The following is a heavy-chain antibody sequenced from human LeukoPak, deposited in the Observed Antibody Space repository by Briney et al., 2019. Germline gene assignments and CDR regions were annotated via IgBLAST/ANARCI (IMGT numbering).Heavy chain of an antibody. CDR3: ARDGLERLSYFDY. V-gene: IGHV4-38-2*02. Sequence: SETLSLTCTVSGYSISSGYYWGWIRQPPGKGLEWIGSIYHSGSTYYNPSLKSRVTISVDTSKNQFSLKLSSVTAADTAVYYCARDGLERLSYFDYWGQGTLVTVSS. CDR1: GYSISSGYY. J-gene: IGHJ4*02. CDR2: IYHSGST. D-gene: IGHD1-1*01.